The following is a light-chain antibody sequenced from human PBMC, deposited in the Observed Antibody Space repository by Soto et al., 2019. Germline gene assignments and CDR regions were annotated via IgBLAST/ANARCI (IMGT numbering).Light chain of an antibody. J-gene: IGLJ3*02. V-gene: IGLV2-14*01. CDR3: SSYTTSGTFCV. CDR2: DVT. CDR1: SSDVGDHNY. Sequence: QSALTQPASVSGSPGQSITISCTGTSSDVGDHNYVSWYQQHPGKAPKLMIYDVTDRPSGVSNRFSGSKSGNTASLTISGPQAEDEADYYCSSYTTSGTFCVFGGGTKLTVL.